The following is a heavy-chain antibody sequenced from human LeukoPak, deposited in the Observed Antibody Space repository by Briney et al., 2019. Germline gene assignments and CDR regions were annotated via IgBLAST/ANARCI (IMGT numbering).Heavy chain of an antibody. CDR2: ISGSGDST. V-gene: IGHV3-23*01. CDR3: AKGHGDWYFYYFDY. D-gene: IGHD2-21*02. J-gene: IGHJ4*02. Sequence: GGSLRLSCAVSGFTFRNYGMSWVRQAPGKGLEWVSAISGSGDSTCYTDSVKGRFTISRDNDKNTLYLQMSSLGDEDTAIYYCAKGHGDWYFYYFDYWGQGTLVTVSS. CDR1: GFTFRNYG.